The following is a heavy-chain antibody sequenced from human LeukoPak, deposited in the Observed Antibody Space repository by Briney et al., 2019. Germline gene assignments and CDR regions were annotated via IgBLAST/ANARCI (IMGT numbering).Heavy chain of an antibody. V-gene: IGHV1-18*04. CDR3: ARSYCSGGSCYPILDFDY. CDR1: GYTFTSYG. J-gene: IGHJ4*02. Sequence: ASVKVSCKASGYTFTSYGISWVRQAPGQGLEWMGWISAYNGNTNYAQKLQGRVTMTTDTSTSTAYTELRSLRSDDTAVYYCARSYCSGGSCYPILDFDYWGQGTLVTVSS. D-gene: IGHD2-15*01. CDR2: ISAYNGNT.